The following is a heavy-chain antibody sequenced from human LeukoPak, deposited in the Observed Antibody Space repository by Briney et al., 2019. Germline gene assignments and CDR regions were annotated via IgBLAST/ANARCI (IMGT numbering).Heavy chain of an antibody. CDR2: ISSNGGST. J-gene: IGHJ6*02. CDR3: ARGRYCSRTSCYTRWGYYYYGMDV. D-gene: IGHD2-2*02. CDR1: GFTFSSYA. Sequence: GGSLRLSCAASGFTFSSYAMHWVRQAPGKGLEYVSAISSNGGSTYYANSVKGRFTISRDNSKNTLYLQMGSLRAEDMAVYYCARGRYCSRTSCYTRWGYYYYGMDVWGQGTTVTVSS. V-gene: IGHV3-64*01.